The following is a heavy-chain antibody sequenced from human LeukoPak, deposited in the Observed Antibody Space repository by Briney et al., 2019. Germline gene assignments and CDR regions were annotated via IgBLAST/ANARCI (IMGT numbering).Heavy chain of an antibody. D-gene: IGHD2-2*01. CDR2: LRYDGSNR. J-gene: IGHJ4*02. CDR3: AKDSSTSCHD. Sequence: PGGSLRLSCVASEFTFTSYGMHWVRQAPGKGLEWVAFLRYDGSNRSYADSVKGRFTISRDNSKNTLYLQMNSLRAEDTAVYYCAKDSSTSCHDWGQGTLVTVSS. V-gene: IGHV3-30*02. CDR1: EFTFTSYG.